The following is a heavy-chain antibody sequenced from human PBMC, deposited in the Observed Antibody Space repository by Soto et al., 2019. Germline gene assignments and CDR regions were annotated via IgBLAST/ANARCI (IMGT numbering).Heavy chain of an antibody. CDR2: IYCGGST. CDR1: GVSVSSNY. CDR3: ARDVGYSAASAFDI. D-gene: IGHD5-18*01. Sequence: AGSLRLSCAASGVSVSSNYWSWVRQPPGKGLEWVGDIYCGGSTYYAASVKGRVTISGDTSKNPLSLKLSSLSAEDTAVYYCARDVGYSAASAFDIWAQGTMVTVSS. J-gene: IGHJ3*02. V-gene: IGHV3-53*01.